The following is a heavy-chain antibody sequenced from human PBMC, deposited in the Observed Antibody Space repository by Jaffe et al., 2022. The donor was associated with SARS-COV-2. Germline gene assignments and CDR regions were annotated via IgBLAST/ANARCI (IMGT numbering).Heavy chain of an antibody. Sequence: QVQLVESGGGVVQPGRSLRLSCAASGFTFSSYAMHWVRQAPGKGLEWVAVISYDGSNKYYADSVKGRFTISRDNSKNTLYLQMNSLRAEDTAVYYCARATTVIHFDYWGQGTLVTVSS. V-gene: IGHV3-30-3*01. J-gene: IGHJ4*02. CDR3: ARATTVIHFDY. CDR1: GFTFSSYA. D-gene: IGHD4-17*01. CDR2: ISYDGSNK.